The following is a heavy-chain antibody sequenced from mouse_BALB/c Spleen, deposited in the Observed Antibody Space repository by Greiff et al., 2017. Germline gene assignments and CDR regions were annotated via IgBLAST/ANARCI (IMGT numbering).Heavy chain of an antibody. Sequence: VQLKQSGTVLVRPGASVKMSCKASGYTFTSYWMHWVKQRPGQGLEWIGAIFPGNSDTSYNQKFKGKAKLTAVTSTSTAYMELSSLTNEDSAVYYCTKWVTTGTLYYAMDYWGQGTSVTVSS. CDR3: TKWVTTGTLYYAMDY. D-gene: IGHD2-13*01. CDR1: GYTFTSYW. V-gene: IGHV1-5*01. J-gene: IGHJ4*01. CDR2: IFPGNSDT.